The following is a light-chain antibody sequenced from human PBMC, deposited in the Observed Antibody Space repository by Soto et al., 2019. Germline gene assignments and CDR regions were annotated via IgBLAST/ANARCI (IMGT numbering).Light chain of an antibody. Sequence: DIQMTQSPSSLSASVGDRVAITCRASQNIRSRLAWFQQKPGKAPKLLIYDASSLESGVPQRFSGSGSGTEFTLTISSLQTEDFATYYCLQDYTYPRTFGGGTKVDIK. J-gene: IGKJ4*01. CDR3: LQDYTYPRT. CDR1: QNIRSR. CDR2: DAS. V-gene: IGKV1-5*01.